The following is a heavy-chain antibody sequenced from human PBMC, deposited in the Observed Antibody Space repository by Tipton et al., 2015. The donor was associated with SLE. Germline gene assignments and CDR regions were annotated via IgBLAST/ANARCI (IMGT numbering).Heavy chain of an antibody. CDR2: IFYSGST. J-gene: IGHJ5*02. Sequence: TLSLTCTVSGDSISSRSYHWGWIRQPPGKGLEWVGSIFYSGSTSYNPSLQSRVTISVDTSKNQFSLKLNSVTAADTAVYYCARVVKGSSWYWFDPWGQGTLVTVSS. V-gene: IGHV4-39*07. D-gene: IGHD6-13*01. CDR1: GDSISSRSYH. CDR3: ARVVKGSSWYWFDP.